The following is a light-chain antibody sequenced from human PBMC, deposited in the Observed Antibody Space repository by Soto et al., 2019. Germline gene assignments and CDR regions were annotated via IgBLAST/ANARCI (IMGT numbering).Light chain of an antibody. CDR2: GAS. J-gene: IGKJ4*01. CDR3: QQRGNWPLT. V-gene: IGKV3-11*01. CDR1: QSVSSY. Sequence: EIVLTQSPATLSLSPGERATLSCRASQSVSSYLAWYRQKPGQAPRLLIYGASNRATGIPARFSGSGSGTDFTLTISSLEPEDFAVYYCQQRGNWPLTFGGGTKVEIK.